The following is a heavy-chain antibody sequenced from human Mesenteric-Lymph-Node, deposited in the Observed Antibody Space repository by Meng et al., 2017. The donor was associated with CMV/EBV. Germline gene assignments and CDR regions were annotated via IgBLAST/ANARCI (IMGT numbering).Heavy chain of an antibody. J-gene: IGHJ6*02. CDR1: GFTFSDYY. V-gene: IGHV3-11*01. Sequence: GGSLRLSCAASGFTFSDYYMSWIRQAPGKGLEWISYISSTGRTIFYADSLKGRFTISRDNAKNSLYLQLNSLRAEDTAVYYCARDSTPLSDAVIVPGAVYYYFYGMDVWGQGTTVTVSS. CDR3: ARDSTPLSDAVIVPGAVYYYFYGMDV. CDR2: ISSTGRTI. D-gene: IGHD2/OR15-2a*01.